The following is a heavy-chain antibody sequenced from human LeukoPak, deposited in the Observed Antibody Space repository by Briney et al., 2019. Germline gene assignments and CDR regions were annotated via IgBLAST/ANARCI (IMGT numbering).Heavy chain of an antibody. CDR3: ARGLWFGELLRTLGY. D-gene: IGHD3-10*01. Sequence: TSETLSLTCTVSGGSISSGYYWVWIRQPPGKGLEWIGSIYHSGSTYNNPSLKSRVTISVDTSKNQFSMKLTSVTAADTAVYYCARGLWFGELLRTLGYWGQGTLVTVSS. J-gene: IGHJ4*02. V-gene: IGHV4-38-2*02. CDR1: GGSISSGYY. CDR2: IYHSGST.